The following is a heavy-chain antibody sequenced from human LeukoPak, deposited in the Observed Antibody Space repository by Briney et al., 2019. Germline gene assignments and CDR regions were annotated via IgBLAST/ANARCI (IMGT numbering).Heavy chain of an antibody. V-gene: IGHV4-59*01. J-gene: IGHJ3*02. D-gene: IGHD1-26*01. Sequence: KSSETLSLTCTVSGGSISSYYWSWIRQPPGKGLEWIGYIYDSGSTNYNPSLKSRVTISVDTSKNQFSLKLSSVTAADTAVYYCARDGPRWEPERMRAFDIWGQGTMVTVSS. CDR3: ARDGPRWEPERMRAFDI. CDR1: GGSISSYY. CDR2: IYDSGST.